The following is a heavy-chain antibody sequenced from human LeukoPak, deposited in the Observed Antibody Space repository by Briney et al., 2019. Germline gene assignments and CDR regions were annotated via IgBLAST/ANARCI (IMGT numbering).Heavy chain of an antibody. Sequence: ASVKVSCKASGGTFSSYAISWVRQAPGQGLEWMGGIIPIFGTANYAQKFQGRVTITADESTSTAYMELSSLRSEDTAVYYCARDRLAYGSYYSVYWGQGTLVTVSS. V-gene: IGHV1-69*01. J-gene: IGHJ4*02. CDR1: GGTFSSYA. CDR3: ARDRLAYGSYYSVY. D-gene: IGHD3-10*01. CDR2: IIPIFGTA.